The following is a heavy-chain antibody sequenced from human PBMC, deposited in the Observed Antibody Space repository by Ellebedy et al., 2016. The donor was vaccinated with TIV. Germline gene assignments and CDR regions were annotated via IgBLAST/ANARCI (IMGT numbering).Heavy chain of an antibody. J-gene: IGHJ4*02. D-gene: IGHD3-9*01. CDR1: GASIRSDDYF. V-gene: IGHV4-61*02. CDR2: IYTSGRT. CDR3: ARDTYLPYASPTGYQGLDS. Sequence: SETLSLTXTVSGASIRSDDYFWSWIRQPAGKGLEWIGRIYTSGRTDYAPSLMSRVTMSLDTSENQFSLKLRSVTAADTAVYYCARDTYLPYASPTGYQGLDSWGQGTLVTVSS.